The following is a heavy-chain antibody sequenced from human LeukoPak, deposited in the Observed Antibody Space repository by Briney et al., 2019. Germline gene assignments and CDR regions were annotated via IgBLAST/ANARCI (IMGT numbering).Heavy chain of an antibody. J-gene: IGHJ5*02. CDR3: ARHFGGSCSSCPFDP. V-gene: IGHV4-39*01. CDR1: GGSISSSSYY. Sequence: PSETLSLTCTVSGGSISSSSYYWGWSRQPPGRVLEWIGSIYYSGSTYYNPSLKSRVTISVDTSKNQFSLKLSSVTAADTAVYYCARHFGGSCSSCPFDPWGQGTLVTVSS. CDR2: IYYSGST. D-gene: IGHD2-15*01.